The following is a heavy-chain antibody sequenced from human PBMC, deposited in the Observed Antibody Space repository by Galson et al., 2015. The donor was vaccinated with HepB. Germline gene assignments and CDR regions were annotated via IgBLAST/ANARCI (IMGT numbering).Heavy chain of an antibody. D-gene: IGHD4/OR15-4a*01. Sequence: SLRLSCAASGFTFSNYAMSWVRQAPGKGLEWVATISGTAGGSGGSTFYADSVKGRFTISRDNSKSTLYLQMNSLRAEDTALYYCARDQCGTNYCHPRFHSWGQGTLVTVSS. CDR1: GFTFSNYA. CDR2: ISGTAGGSGGST. CDR3: ARDQCGTNYCHPRFHS. J-gene: IGHJ4*02. V-gene: IGHV3-23*01.